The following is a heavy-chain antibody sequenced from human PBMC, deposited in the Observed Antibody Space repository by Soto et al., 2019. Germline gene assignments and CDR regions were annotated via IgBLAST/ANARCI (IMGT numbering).Heavy chain of an antibody. CDR3: ARLRSIYCSSTSCYDYYYMDV. D-gene: IGHD2-2*01. Sequence: SETLSLTCTVSGGSISSYYWSWIRQPPGKGLEWIGYIYYSGSTNYNPSLKSRVTISVDTSKNQFSLKLGSVTAADTAVYYCARLRSIYCSSTSCYDYYYMDVWGKGTTVTVSS. J-gene: IGHJ6*03. CDR2: IYYSGST. CDR1: GGSISSYY. V-gene: IGHV4-59*08.